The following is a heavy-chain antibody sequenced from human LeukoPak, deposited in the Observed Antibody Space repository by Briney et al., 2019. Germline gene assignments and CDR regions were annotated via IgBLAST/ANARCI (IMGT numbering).Heavy chain of an antibody. V-gene: IGHV4-59*01. J-gene: IGHJ5*02. D-gene: IGHD6-13*01. CDR3: ARYSDNWFDP. CDR1: GGSISGYY. CDR2: IYYSGGT. Sequence: PSETLSLTCTVSGGSISGYYWSWIRQPPGKGLEWIGYIYYSGGTNYNPSLKSRVTMSVDTSKNQFSLKLSSVTAADTAMFYCARYSDNWFDPWGQGTLVTVSS.